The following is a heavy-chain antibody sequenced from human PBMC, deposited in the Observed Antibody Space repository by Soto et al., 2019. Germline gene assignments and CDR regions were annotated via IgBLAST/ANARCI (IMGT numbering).Heavy chain of an antibody. Sequence: SVKVSCKASGGTFSSYAIDWVRQAPGQGLEWMGGIIPIFGTANYAQKFQGRVTITADKSTSTAYLELSSLRSEDTAVYYCARGPVSSGWPHYFDYWGQGTLVTVSS. CDR1: GGTFSSYA. J-gene: IGHJ4*02. CDR3: ARGPVSSGWPHYFDY. D-gene: IGHD6-19*01. CDR2: IIPIFGTA. V-gene: IGHV1-69*06.